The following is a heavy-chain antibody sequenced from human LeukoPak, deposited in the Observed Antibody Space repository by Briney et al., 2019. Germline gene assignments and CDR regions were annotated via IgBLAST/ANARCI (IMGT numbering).Heavy chain of an antibody. CDR3: AREAYYYDSSGYWDAFDI. J-gene: IGHJ3*02. Sequence: SETLSLTCTVSGGSISSYYWSWIRQPAGKGLEWIGRIYTSGTTNYNPSLKSRVTMSVDTSKNQFSLNLSSVTAADTAVYYCAREAYYYDSSGYWDAFDIWGQGTMVTVSS. D-gene: IGHD3-22*01. CDR1: GGSISSYY. V-gene: IGHV4-4*07. CDR2: IYTSGTT.